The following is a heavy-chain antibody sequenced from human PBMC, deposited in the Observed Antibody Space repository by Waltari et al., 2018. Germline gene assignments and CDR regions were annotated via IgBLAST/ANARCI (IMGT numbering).Heavy chain of an antibody. Sequence: QVQLQESGPGLVKPSETLSLTCAVSGYSISSGYYWGWIRQPPGKGLEWIGSIYQSGSTYYNPSLKSRVTISVDTSKNQFSLKLSSVTAADTAVYYCARSGSWQWLGDYWGQGTLVTVSS. J-gene: IGHJ4*02. CDR2: IYQSGST. CDR1: GYSISSGYY. D-gene: IGHD6-19*01. V-gene: IGHV4-38-2*01. CDR3: ARSGSWQWLGDY.